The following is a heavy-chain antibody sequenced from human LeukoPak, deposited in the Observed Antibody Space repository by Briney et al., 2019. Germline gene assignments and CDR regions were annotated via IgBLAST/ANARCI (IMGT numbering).Heavy chain of an antibody. CDR3: AHSRGSAYSHYWFDP. CDR2: IYWDDDK. D-gene: IGHD4-11*01. CDR1: GGSISTSSYY. Sequence: TLSLTCTVSGGSISTSSYYWGWVRQPPGKGLEWIALIYWDDDKRYSPSLKSRLTITKDTSKNQVVLTMTNMDPVDTATYYCAHSRGSAYSHYWFDPWGQGTLVTVSS. J-gene: IGHJ5*02. V-gene: IGHV2-5*02.